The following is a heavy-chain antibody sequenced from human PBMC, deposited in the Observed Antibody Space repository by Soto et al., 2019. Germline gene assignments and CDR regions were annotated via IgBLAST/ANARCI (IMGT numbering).Heavy chain of an antibody. Sequence: SETLSLTCAVYGGSFSGYYWSWIRQPPGKGLEWIGEIKHGGSTNYNPSLKSRVTISVETSKNQFSLKLSPVTAADTAVYYCARSQGYCSSTSCPGGDDYWGQGTLVTVSS. D-gene: IGHD2-2*01. CDR1: GGSFSGYY. V-gene: IGHV4-34*01. CDR3: ARSQGYCSSTSCPGGDDY. J-gene: IGHJ4*02. CDR2: IKHGGST.